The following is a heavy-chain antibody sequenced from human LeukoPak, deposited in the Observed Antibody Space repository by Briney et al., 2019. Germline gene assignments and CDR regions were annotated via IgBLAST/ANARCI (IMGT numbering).Heavy chain of an antibody. D-gene: IGHD3-16*01. V-gene: IGHV1-2*02. Sequence: GALVKVSCKASGYTFTGYYMHWVRQAPGQGLEWMGWINPNSGGTNYAQKFQGRDTMTRDTSISTAYMELSRLRSDDTAVYYCARDWGLTSGWFDPWGQGTLVTVSS. J-gene: IGHJ5*02. CDR2: INPNSGGT. CDR1: GYTFTGYY. CDR3: ARDWGLTSGWFDP.